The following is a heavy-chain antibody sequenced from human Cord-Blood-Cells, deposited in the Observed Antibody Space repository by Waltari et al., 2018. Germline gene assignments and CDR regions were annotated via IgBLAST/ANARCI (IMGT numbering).Heavy chain of an antibody. CDR1: GGPFSGYY. D-gene: IGHD3-9*01. V-gene: IGHV4-34*01. Sequence: QVQLQQWGAGLLKPSETLSLTCAVYGGPFSGYYWSWIRQPPGKGLERIGEINHGGSTSPRPALKSRLTIAVDTSKNQCDMKLGSVSAADTAVYYCARGRVDANYDILTGDYWGQGTLVTVSS. J-gene: IGHJ4*02. CDR3: ARGRVDANYDILTGDY. CDR2: INHGGST.